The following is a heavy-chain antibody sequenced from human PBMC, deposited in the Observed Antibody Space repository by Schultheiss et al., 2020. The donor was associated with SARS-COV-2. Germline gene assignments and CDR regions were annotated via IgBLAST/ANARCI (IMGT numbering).Heavy chain of an antibody. CDR1: GGSINSGGYY. J-gene: IGHJ5*02. CDR3: ARAHPDCSGGTCGRGWFDP. CDR2: IYYSGST. D-gene: IGHD2-15*01. Sequence: SETLSLTCTVSGGSINSGGYYWSWIRQHPGKGLEWIGYIYYSGSTYYNPSLKSRLIISLDTSKNQFSLKLSSVTAADTAVYYCARAHPDCSGGTCGRGWFDPWGQGIQVTVSS. V-gene: IGHV4-31*03.